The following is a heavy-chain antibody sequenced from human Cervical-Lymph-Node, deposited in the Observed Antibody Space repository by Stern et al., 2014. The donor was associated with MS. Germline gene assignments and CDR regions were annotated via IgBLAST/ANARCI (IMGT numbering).Heavy chain of an antibody. Sequence: VQLVESGAEVKKPGSSVKLSCKASGGTFSSYAISWVRQAPGQGLEWVGGIIANFGTADYAQKFQGRVTITADESTSTAYMELSSLRSEDTAVYYCARGELKEGLVRGMDVWGQGTTVTVSS. V-gene: IGHV1-69*01. J-gene: IGHJ6*02. D-gene: IGHD1-26*01. CDR3: ARGELKEGLVRGMDV. CDR2: IIANFGTA. CDR1: GGTFSSYA.